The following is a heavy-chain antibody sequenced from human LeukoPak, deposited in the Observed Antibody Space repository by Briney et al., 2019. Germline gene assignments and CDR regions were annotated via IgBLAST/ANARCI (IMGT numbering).Heavy chain of an antibody. V-gene: IGHV4-59*08. Sequence: SETLSLTCTVSGGSIGSYYWSWIRQPPGKGLEWIGYIYYSGSTNYNPSLKSRVTISVDTSKNQFSLKLSSVTAADTAVYYCARQGHSSSWYYFDYWGQGTLVTVSS. CDR3: ARQGHSSSWYYFDY. CDR1: GGSIGSYY. CDR2: IYYSGST. D-gene: IGHD6-13*01. J-gene: IGHJ4*02.